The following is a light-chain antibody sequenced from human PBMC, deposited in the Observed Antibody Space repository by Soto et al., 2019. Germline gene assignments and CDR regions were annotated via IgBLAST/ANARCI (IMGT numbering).Light chain of an antibody. CDR3: QKCNSNPLT. V-gene: IGKV1-5*03. Sequence: DIQMTQSPSTLSASVGDRVTITCRASQSISSWLAWYQQKPGKDPNLLIYKASSLEGGVPSRFSVSGSGSEFTLTINSLQPDDFATYYCQKCNSNPLTSGQGTTVEIK. J-gene: IGKJ1*01. CDR1: QSISSW. CDR2: KAS.